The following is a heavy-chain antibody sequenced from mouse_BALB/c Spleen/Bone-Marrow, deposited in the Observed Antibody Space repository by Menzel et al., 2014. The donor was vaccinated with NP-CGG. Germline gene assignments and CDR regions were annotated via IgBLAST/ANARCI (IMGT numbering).Heavy chain of an antibody. CDR3: ARDRYYGYAMDY. V-gene: IGHV5-6-3*01. J-gene: IGHJ4*01. D-gene: IGHD1-1*01. Sequence: EVKLVESGGGLVQPGGSLKLSCAASRFTFSSYGMSWVRQTPDKRLELVATINSNSGSTYYPDSVKGRFTISRDNAKNTLYLQMSSLKSEDTAMYYCARDRYYGYAMDYWGQGTSVTVSS. CDR2: INSNSGST. CDR1: RFTFSSYG.